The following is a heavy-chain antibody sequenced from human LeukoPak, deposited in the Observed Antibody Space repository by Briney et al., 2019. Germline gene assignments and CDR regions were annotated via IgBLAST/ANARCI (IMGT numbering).Heavy chain of an antibody. CDR1: GGSINSGSYF. Sequence: SETLSLTCTVSGGSINSGSYFWNWLRQPAGKGLEWIGRIYTSGSTNYNPSLKSRVTILVDTSKNQFSLKLSSVTAADTAVYYCARGRHSSDWYLEPWYFDYWGQGTLVTVSS. D-gene: IGHD6-13*01. CDR2: IYTSGST. CDR3: ARGRHSSDWYLEPWYFDY. V-gene: IGHV4-61*02. J-gene: IGHJ4*02.